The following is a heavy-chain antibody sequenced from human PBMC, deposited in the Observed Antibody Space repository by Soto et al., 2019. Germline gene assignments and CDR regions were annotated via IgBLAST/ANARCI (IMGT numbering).Heavy chain of an antibody. Sequence: QMQLVESGGGVVQPGRSLRLSCAASGFTFSSYGMHWVRQAPGKGLEWVAVISYDGSNKYYADSVKGRFTISRDNSKNTLYLQMNSLRAEDTAVYYCAKGLYGYWYFDLWGRGTLVTVSS. J-gene: IGHJ2*01. D-gene: IGHD2-21*02. CDR2: ISYDGSNK. CDR3: AKGLYGYWYFDL. CDR1: GFTFSSYG. V-gene: IGHV3-30*18.